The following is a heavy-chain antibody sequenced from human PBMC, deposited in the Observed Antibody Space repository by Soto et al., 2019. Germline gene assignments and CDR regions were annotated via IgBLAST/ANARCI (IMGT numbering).Heavy chain of an antibody. CDR2: ISAYNGNT. Sequence: ASVKVSCKASGYTFTSYGISWVRQAPGQGLEWMGWISAYNGNTNYAQKLQGRVTMTTDTSTSTAYMELRSLRSDDTAVYYCARHYVDTAMDFRASYYYGMDVWGQGTTVTVSS. CDR1: GYTFTSYG. J-gene: IGHJ6*02. CDR3: ARHYVDTAMDFRASYYYGMDV. V-gene: IGHV1-18*01. D-gene: IGHD5-18*01.